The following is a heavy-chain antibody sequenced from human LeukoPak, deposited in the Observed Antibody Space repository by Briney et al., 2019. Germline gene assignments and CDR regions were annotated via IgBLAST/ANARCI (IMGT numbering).Heavy chain of an antibody. V-gene: IGHV3-11*01. CDR2: LSCRGDII. CDR3: ARETVAGTFVY. CDR1: GFTFSDHY. D-gene: IGHD6-19*01. J-gene: IGHJ4*02. Sequence: GGSLRLSCAGSGFTFSDHYMSWIRQAPGEGLEWVSDLSCRGDIISYADSVKGRFTNSRDKAKNSLYLQINSLRAADTAVYYCARETVAGTFVYWGQGTLVTVSS.